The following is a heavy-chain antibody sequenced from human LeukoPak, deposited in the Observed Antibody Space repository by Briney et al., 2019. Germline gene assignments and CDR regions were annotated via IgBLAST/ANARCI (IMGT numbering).Heavy chain of an antibody. CDR1: GGSISSYY. Sequence: SETLSLTCTVSGGSISSYYWSWIRQPPGKGLEWIGYIYYSGSTNYNPSLKSRVTISVDTSKNQFSLKLSSVTAADTAVYYCARVPAAAGDYWGQGTLVTVSS. CDR2: IYYSGST. J-gene: IGHJ4*02. V-gene: IGHV4-59*01. CDR3: ARVPAAAGDY. D-gene: IGHD6-13*01.